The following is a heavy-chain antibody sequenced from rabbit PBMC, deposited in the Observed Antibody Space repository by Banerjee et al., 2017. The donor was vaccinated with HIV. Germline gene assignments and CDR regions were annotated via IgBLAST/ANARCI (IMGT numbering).Heavy chain of an antibody. J-gene: IGHJ4*01. V-gene: IGHV1S40*01. CDR3: ARDGAGGSYFAL. Sequence: GNTDYAHWAIGRFTISKTSSTMVTLKMTSLTAADTATYFCARDGAGGSYFALWGPGTLVTVS. CDR2: GNT. D-gene: IGHD8-1*01.